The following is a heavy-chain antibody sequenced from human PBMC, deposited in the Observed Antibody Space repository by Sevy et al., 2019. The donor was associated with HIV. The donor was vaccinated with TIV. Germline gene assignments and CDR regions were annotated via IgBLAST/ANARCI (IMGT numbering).Heavy chain of an antibody. V-gene: IGHV3-48*02. Sequence: GGSLRLSCAASGFTFSSYSMNWVRQAPGKGLEWVSYISSSSSTIYYADSVKGRFTISRDNAKNSLYLQMNSLRDEDTAVYYCARHGNRYYYDSSGYLPFDIWGQGTMVTVSS. D-gene: IGHD3-22*01. CDR2: ISSSSSTI. CDR1: GFTFSSYS. CDR3: ARHGNRYYYDSSGYLPFDI. J-gene: IGHJ3*02.